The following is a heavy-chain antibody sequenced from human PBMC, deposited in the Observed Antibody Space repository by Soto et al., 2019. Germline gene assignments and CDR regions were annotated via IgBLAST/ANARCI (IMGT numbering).Heavy chain of an antibody. CDR2: IIPIFGTA. D-gene: IGHD4-17*01. Sequence: QVQLVQSGAEVKKPGSSVKVSCKASGGTFSSYAISWVRQAPGQGLEWMGGIIPIFGTANYAQKFQGRVTITAXXSXSXXYMELSSLRSEDTAVYYCARTRHDYGGQPYNWFDPWGQGTLVTVSS. CDR3: ARTRHDYGGQPYNWFDP. V-gene: IGHV1-69*12. CDR1: GGTFSSYA. J-gene: IGHJ5*02.